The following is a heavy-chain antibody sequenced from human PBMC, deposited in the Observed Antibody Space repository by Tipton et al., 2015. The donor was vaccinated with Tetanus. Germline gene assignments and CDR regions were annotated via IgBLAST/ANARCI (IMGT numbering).Heavy chain of an antibody. V-gene: IGHV3-48*02. CDR2: ISGTGTTV. D-gene: IGHD3-3*01. CDR1: GFTFSSYN. Sequence: SLRLSCAASGFTFSSYNMNWVRQAPGKGLEWVSHISGTGTTVDCADSVKGRFTISRDNAKNSLYLQMNSLRDEDTAIYYCARDFRPIFGVAQPFDPWGQGTLVTVSS. CDR3: ARDFRPIFGVAQPFDP. J-gene: IGHJ5*02.